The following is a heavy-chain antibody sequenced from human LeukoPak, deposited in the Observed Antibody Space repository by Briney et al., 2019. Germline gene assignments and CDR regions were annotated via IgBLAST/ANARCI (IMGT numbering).Heavy chain of an antibody. Sequence: SETLSLTCTVSGGSISSYYWSWIRQPPGKGLEWIGYIYYSGSTNYNPSLKSRVTISVDTSKNQFSLKLSSVTAADTAVYYCAGGPTMVRGPRGGWFDPWGQGTLVTVSS. CDR3: AGGPTMVRGPRGGWFDP. CDR2: IYYSGST. CDR1: GGSISSYY. J-gene: IGHJ5*02. V-gene: IGHV4-59*01. D-gene: IGHD3-10*01.